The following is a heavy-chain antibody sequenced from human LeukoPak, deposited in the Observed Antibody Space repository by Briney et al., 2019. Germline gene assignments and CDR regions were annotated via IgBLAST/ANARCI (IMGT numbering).Heavy chain of an antibody. CDR1: GFTLSSYS. CDR2: IWYDGDNK. D-gene: IGHD3-22*01. Sequence: GGSLRLSCAASGFTLSSYSLHWVRQAPGKGLEWVALIWYDGDNKYYSDSVKGRFTISRDNSKNTLYLQMNSLRAEDTAVYYCAKARATYLYDTSGYSALDYWGQGTLVTVSS. V-gene: IGHV3-33*06. J-gene: IGHJ4*02. CDR3: AKARATYLYDTSGYSALDY.